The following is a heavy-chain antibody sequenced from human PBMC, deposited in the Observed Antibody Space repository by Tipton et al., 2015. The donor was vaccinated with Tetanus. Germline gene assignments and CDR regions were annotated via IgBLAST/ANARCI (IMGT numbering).Heavy chain of an antibody. V-gene: IGHV3-73*01. CDR3: TRPQSNGYFGY. D-gene: IGHD3-22*01. CDR2: IRGKADNYAT. Sequence: SLRLSCAASGFTFSDSTIHWVRQASGKGLEWIGRIRGKADNYATVYDASVKGRFTISRDDSENTAYLQVNSLITEDTAVYYCTRPQSNGYFGYWGKGTLVTVSS. J-gene: IGHJ4*02. CDR1: GFTFSDST.